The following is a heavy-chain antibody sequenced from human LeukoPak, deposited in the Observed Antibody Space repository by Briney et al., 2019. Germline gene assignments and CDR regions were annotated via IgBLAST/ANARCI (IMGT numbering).Heavy chain of an antibody. CDR1: GYTFTSCG. CDR2: ISAYNGNT. J-gene: IGHJ5*02. V-gene: IGHV1-18*01. D-gene: IGHD3-10*01. Sequence: GASVKVSCKASGYTFTSCGISWVRQAPGQGLEWMGWISAYNGNTNYAQKLQGRVTMTTDTSTSTAYMELRSLRSDDTAVYYCARDSPYYYGSGSYQENWFDPWGQGTLVTVS. CDR3: ARDSPYYYGSGSYQENWFDP.